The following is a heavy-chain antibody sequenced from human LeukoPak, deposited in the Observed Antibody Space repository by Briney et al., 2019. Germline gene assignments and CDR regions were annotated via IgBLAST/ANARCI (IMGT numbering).Heavy chain of an antibody. CDR2: INHSGST. CDR3: ARSRGGYIPTHYYYYYYMDV. V-gene: IGHV4-34*01. CDR1: GGSFSGYY. J-gene: IGHJ6*03. D-gene: IGHD6-13*01. Sequence: SETLSLTCAVYGGSFSGYYWSWIRQPPGKGLEWIGEINHSGSTNYNPSLKSRVTISVDTSKNQFSLKLSSVTAADTAVYYCARSRGGYIPTHYYYYYYMDVWGKGTTVTVSS.